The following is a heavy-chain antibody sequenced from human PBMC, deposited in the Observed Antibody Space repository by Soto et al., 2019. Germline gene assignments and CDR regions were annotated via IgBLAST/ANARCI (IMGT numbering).Heavy chain of an antibody. J-gene: IGHJ6*03. CDR3: AKDLVSGSQHYYYYMDV. D-gene: IGHD3-3*02. CDR1: GFTFSSYG. Sequence: GGSLRLSCAASGFTFSSYGMHWVRQAPGKGLEWVAVISYDGSNKYYADSVKGRFTISRDNSKNTLYLQMNSLRAEDTAVYYCAKDLVSGSQHYYYYMDVWGKGTTVTVSS. CDR2: ISYDGSNK. V-gene: IGHV3-30*18.